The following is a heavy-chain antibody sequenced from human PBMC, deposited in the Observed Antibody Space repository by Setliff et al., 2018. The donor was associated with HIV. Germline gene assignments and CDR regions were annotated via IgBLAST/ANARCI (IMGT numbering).Heavy chain of an antibody. CDR1: GYSFTSYW. CDR2: IYPGDSDT. V-gene: IGHV5-51*01. J-gene: IGHJ4*02. D-gene: IGHD3-10*01. CDR3: ARHREVGIYDY. Sequence: GESLKISCKGSGYSFTSYWIGWVRQMPGKGLEWMGIIYPGDSDTRYSPSFQGQVTISADKSIGTAYLQWNSLKASDTALYFCARHREVGIYDYWGQGTLVTVSS.